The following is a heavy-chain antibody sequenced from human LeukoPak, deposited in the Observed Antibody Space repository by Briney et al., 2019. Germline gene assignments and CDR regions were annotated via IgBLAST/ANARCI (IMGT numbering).Heavy chain of an antibody. J-gene: IGHJ6*02. CDR3: ARVAGPTYCSSTSCHPSYYYGMDV. V-gene: IGHV1-2*02. CDR1: GYTFTGYY. CDR2: INPNSGGT. Sequence: GASVKVSCKASGYTFTGYYMHWVRQAPGQGLEWMGWINPNSGGTNYAQKFQGRVTMTRDTSISTAYMELRSLRSDDTAVYYCARVAGPTYCSSTSCHPSYYYGMDVWGQGTTVTVSS. D-gene: IGHD2-2*01.